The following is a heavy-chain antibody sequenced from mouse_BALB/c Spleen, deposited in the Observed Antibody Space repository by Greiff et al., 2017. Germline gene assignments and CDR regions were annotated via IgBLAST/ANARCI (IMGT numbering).Heavy chain of an antibody. CDR2: IWGDGST. Sequence: QVQLKESGPGLVAPSQSLSITCTVSGFSLTGYGVNWVRQPPGKGLEWLGMIWGDGSTDYNSALKSRLSISKDNSKSQVFLKMNSLQTDDTARYYCSRGGNDGYYVSFDYWGQGTTLTVSS. V-gene: IGHV2-6-7*01. CDR1: GFSLTGYG. CDR3: SRGGNDGYYVSFDY. J-gene: IGHJ2*01. D-gene: IGHD2-3*01.